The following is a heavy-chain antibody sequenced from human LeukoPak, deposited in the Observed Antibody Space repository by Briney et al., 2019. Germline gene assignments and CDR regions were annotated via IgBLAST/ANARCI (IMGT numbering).Heavy chain of an antibody. CDR2: INPAGNYA. J-gene: IGHJ4*02. V-gene: IGHV3-74*01. Sequence: GGSLRLSCAASGFTFSNYWIHWVRQAPGKGLVWVSRINPAGNYANYADSVKGRFTISRDNAKNTVYLQMNSLRAEDTAVYYCAKFRGRTEIYYFDYWGQGTLVTVSS. CDR3: AKFRGRTEIYYFDY. D-gene: IGHD2-15*01. CDR1: GFTFSNYW.